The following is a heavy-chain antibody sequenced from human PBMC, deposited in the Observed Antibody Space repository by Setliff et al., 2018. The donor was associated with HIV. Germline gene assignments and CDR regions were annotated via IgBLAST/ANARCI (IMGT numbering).Heavy chain of an antibody. D-gene: IGHD1-7*01. CDR1: GGSISSGSYY. V-gene: IGHV4-61*01. CDR3: TRGPGGTVPKPLEAFDV. CDR2: VDYSGDT. J-gene: IGHJ3*01. Sequence: SETLSLTCTVSGGSISSGSYYWSWIRQPPGKGLEWIGYVDYSGDTEYNPSLQSRATISRDPSKSQVSLTLNSATAADTAVYYCTRGPGGTVPKPLEAFDVWGRGAVVTVSS.